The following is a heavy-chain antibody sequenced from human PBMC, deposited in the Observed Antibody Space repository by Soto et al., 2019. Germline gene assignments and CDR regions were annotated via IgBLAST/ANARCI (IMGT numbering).Heavy chain of an antibody. CDR2: IHGGGNSA. CDR1: GFTFSGYA. D-gene: IGHD4-17*01. CDR3: AKKRGRVTTSWHFHY. J-gene: IGHJ4*02. V-gene: IGHV3-23*01. Sequence: EVQLLESGGDLVQPGRSLRLSCAASGFTFSGYAMSWVGQAPGKGLEWVSVIHGGGNSAYYADSVKGRFTISRDNSKNTLYLQMSSLRGVDTAVYYCAKKRGRVTTSWHFHYWGQGTLVTVSS.